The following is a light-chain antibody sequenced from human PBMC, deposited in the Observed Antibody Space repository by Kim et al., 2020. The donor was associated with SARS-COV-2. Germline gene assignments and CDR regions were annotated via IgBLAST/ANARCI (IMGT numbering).Light chain of an antibody. V-gene: IGLV3-19*01. CDR2: GKN. CDR1: SLRSYY. CDR3: NSRDSSGNHQGV. Sequence: LGQTVRFTCQGDSLRSYYASWYQQKPRQAPVLVIYGKNNRPSGIPDRFSGSSSGNTASLTITGAQAEDEADYYCNSRDSSGNHQGVFGGGTQLTVL. J-gene: IGLJ3*02.